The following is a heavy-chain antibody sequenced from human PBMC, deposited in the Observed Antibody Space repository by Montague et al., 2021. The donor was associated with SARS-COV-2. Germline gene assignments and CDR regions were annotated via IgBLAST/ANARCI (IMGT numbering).Heavy chain of an antibody. V-gene: IGHV3-23*01. J-gene: IGHJ4*02. CDR1: GFTFSSYA. CDR2: ISGSGGST. D-gene: IGHD2-21*02. Sequence: SRRLSCAASGFTFSSYAMTWVRQAPGKGLEWVSSISGSGGSTYYADSVKGRFTISRDNSKNTLSLQMNSLRAEDTAVYYCAKAPYETAYVFDYWGQGTLVTVSS. CDR3: AKAPYETAYVFDY.